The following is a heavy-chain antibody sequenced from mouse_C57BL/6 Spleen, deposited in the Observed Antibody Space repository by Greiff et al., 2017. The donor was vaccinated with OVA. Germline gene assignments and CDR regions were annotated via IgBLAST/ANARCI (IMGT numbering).Heavy chain of an antibody. V-gene: IGHV1-69*01. CDR1: GYTFTSYW. Sequence: VQLQQPGAELVMPGASVKLSCKASGYTFTSYWMHWVKQRPGQGLEWIGEIDPSDSYTNYNQKFKGKSTLTVDKSSSTAYMQLSSLTSEDSAVYYCARDRNDRAMDYWGQGTSVTVSS. D-gene: IGHD2-14*01. CDR3: ARDRNDRAMDY. CDR2: IDPSDSYT. J-gene: IGHJ4*01.